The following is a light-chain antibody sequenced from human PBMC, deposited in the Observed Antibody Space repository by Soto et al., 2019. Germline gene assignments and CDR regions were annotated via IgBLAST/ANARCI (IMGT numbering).Light chain of an antibody. J-gene: IGKJ2*03. CDR1: QDISQY. CDR3: QHYDNIPYS. V-gene: IGKV1-33*01. Sequence: DTQGTQSPSSLSPSVGDRVTITCQASQDISQYLNWYQHKPGKAPKLLIYAASNLETGVPSRLSGSGSATDFTFTISSLQPEDIATYYCQHYDNIPYSFGQGTKVDIK. CDR2: AAS.